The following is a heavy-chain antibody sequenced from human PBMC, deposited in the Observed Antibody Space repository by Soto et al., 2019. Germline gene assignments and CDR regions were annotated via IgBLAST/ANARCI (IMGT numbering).Heavy chain of an antibody. CDR2: MNANSGNT. V-gene: IGHV1-8*01. CDR1: GYTFTSYD. J-gene: IGHJ6*03. D-gene: IGHD3-16*01. Sequence: QVQLVQSGAEVKKPGASVKVSCKASGYTFTSYDINWVRQATGQGLEWMGWMNANSGNTGYAQKFQGRVTMTRNTSISTAYMELSSLRSEDTAVYYCARGLREDYYYYMDVWGKGTTVTVSS. CDR3: ARGLREDYYYYMDV.